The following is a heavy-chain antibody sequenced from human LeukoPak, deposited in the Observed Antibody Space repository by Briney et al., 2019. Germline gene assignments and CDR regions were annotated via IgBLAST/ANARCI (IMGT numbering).Heavy chain of an antibody. CDR2: FNPESGGT. D-gene: IGHD6-13*01. CDR3: ASALNSRSSSC. V-gene: IGHV1-2*02. J-gene: IGHJ4*02. Sequence: GASVKVSFKASGYRFTDYYMHWVRPAPGQGLEWMGWFNPESGGTNYSQKFQGRVTMTTDTTISTAYMELTRLRSDDTAVYYCASALNSRSSSCWGQGTRVTVSS. CDR1: GYRFTDYY.